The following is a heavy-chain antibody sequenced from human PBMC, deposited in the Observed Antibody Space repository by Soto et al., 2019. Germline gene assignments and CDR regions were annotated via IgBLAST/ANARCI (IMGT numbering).Heavy chain of an antibody. CDR1: GYSFTSYW. V-gene: IGHV5-10-1*01. CDR3: ARCSSTSCPLDY. Sequence: GESLKISCKGSGYSFTSYWISWVRQMPGKGLEWMGRIDPSDSYINYSPSCQGHVTTSADKSISTAYLQWSSLKASDTAMYYCARCSSTSCPLDYWGQGTLVTVSS. J-gene: IGHJ4*02. D-gene: IGHD2-2*01. CDR2: IDPSDSYI.